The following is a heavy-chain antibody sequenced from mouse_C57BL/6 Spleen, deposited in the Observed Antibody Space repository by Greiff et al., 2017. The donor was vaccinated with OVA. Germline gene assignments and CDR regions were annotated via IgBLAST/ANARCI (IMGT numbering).Heavy chain of an antibody. D-gene: IGHD4-1*01. J-gene: IGHJ3*01. CDR1: GYTFTSSW. CDR3: AREEKTGPFAY. V-gene: IGHV1-55*01. CDR2: IYPGSGST. Sequence: QVPLQPPGAELVKPGASVPMSCKASGYTFTSSWLTWVKPRPGPGLAWIGDIYPGSGSTNYNEKFKSKATLTVDTSSSTAYMQLSSLTSEDSAVYYCAREEKTGPFAYWGQGTLVTVSA.